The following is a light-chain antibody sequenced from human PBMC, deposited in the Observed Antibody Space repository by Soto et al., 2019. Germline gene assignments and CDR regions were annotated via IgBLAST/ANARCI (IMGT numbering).Light chain of an antibody. CDR3: QQRHMWPIT. CDR2: DAY. J-gene: IGKJ5*01. V-gene: IGKV3-11*01. Sequence: EIVLTQSPATLSLSPGERATLSCWASQSVSSYLAWYQHKPGQAPRLLIYDAYNRATGIPPRFSGSGSGTDFTLTISSLEPEDSAVYYCQQRHMWPITFGQGARLEIK. CDR1: QSVSSY.